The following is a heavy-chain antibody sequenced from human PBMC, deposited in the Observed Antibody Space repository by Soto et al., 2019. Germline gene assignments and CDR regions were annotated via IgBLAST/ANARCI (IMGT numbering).Heavy chain of an antibody. CDR1: GFTFSSYA. J-gene: IGHJ6*02. Sequence: GSLRLSCAASGFTFSSYAMNWVRQAPGRGLEWVASISSSSHYIYYADSLKGRFTISRDNAKNSLYLQMNSLRADDTAVYYCAGEPYYYYGVDVWGQGTTVTVS. D-gene: IGHD3-10*01. V-gene: IGHV3-21*01. CDR2: ISSSSHYI. CDR3: AGEPYYYYGVDV.